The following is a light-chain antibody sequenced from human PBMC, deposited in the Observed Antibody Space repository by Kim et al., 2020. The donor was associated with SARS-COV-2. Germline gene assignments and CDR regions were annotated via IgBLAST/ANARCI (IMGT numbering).Light chain of an antibody. V-gene: IGLV3-19*01. CDR1: SLRSYY. CDR2: GKN. J-gene: IGLJ2*01. Sequence: ALGQTVRSTCQGDSLRSYYANWYQQKQGQAPIVVIYGKNNRPSGIPDRFSGSSSGNTASLTITGTQAGDEADYYCNSRDSNDNVVFGGGTQLTVL. CDR3: NSRDSNDNVV.